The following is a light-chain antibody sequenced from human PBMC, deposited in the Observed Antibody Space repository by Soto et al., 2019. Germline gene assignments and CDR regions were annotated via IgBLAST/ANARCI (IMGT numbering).Light chain of an antibody. CDR3: QQYGSSFFT. CDR1: QSVSSSY. J-gene: IGKJ4*01. CDR2: GAS. Sequence: EIVLTQSTGTLSLSPGERATLSCRASQSVSSSYLAWYQQKPGQAPRLLIYGASSRATGIPDRFSGSGSGTDFTLTISRLEPEDFAVYYCQQYGSSFFTFGGGTNVEIK. V-gene: IGKV3-20*01.